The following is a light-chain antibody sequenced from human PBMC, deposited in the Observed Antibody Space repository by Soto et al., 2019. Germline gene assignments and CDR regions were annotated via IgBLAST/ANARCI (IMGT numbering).Light chain of an antibody. J-gene: IGKJ2*01. CDR3: FQYDSSPKYT. Sequence: EVALTQSPGPLSLSPGERATLSCRASQSIGSNYLVWYQKRPGQAPRLLIYGASSRANGVLDRFSCSRSGTDFTLTIITLEPDDFAVYCCFQYDSSPKYTFGQGTKLEIK. CDR1: QSIGSNY. CDR2: GAS. V-gene: IGKV3-20*01.